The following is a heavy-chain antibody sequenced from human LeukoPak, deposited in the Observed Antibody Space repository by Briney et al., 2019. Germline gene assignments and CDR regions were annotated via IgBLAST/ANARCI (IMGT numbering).Heavy chain of an antibody. CDR1: GGSISSYY. J-gene: IGHJ3*02. D-gene: IGHD3-10*01. V-gene: IGHV4-59*08. CDR3: ARLVWDYGSGSPIAFDI. CDR2: IYYSGST. Sequence: PSETPSLTCTVSGGSISSYYWSWIRQPPGKGLEWIGYIYYSGSTNYNPSLKSRVTISVDTSKNQFSLKLSSVTAADTAVYYCARLVWDYGSGSPIAFDIWGQGTMVTVSS.